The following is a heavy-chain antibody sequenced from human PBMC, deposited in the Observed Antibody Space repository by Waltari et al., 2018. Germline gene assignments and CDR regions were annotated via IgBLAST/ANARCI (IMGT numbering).Heavy chain of an antibody. J-gene: IGHJ5*02. CDR2: IYHSGST. CDR1: GYSISSGYY. V-gene: IGHV4-38-2*02. CDR3: ARVSIGDYPLT. Sequence: QVQLQESGPGLVKPSETLSLTCTVSGYSISSGYYWGWIRQPPGKGLEWIGSIYHSGSTYYNPSLKSRVTISVDTSKNQFSLKLSSVTAADTAVYYCARVSIGDYPLTWGQGTLVTVSS. D-gene: IGHD4-17*01.